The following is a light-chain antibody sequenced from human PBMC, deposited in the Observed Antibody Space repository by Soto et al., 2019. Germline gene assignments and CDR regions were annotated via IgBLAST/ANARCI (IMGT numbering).Light chain of an antibody. Sequence: QSVLTQPASVSGSPGQSITISCTGTSSDVGSYNLVSWYQQHPDKAPKLMIFEDSKRPSGVSNRFSGSKSGNTASLTISGLQAEDEADYYCCSYAGSSTLIFGGGTQLTVL. J-gene: IGLJ2*01. CDR1: SSDVGSYNL. CDR2: EDS. V-gene: IGLV2-23*01. CDR3: CSYAGSSTLI.